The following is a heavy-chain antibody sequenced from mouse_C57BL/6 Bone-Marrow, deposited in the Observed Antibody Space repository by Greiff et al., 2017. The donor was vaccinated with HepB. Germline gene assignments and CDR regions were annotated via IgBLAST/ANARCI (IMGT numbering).Heavy chain of an antibody. V-gene: IGHV1-19*01. CDR3: ARSRLLLLFAY. J-gene: IGHJ3*01. Sequence: EVQRVESGPVLVKPGASVKMSCKASGYTFTDYYMNWVKQSHGKSLEWIGVINPYNGGTSYNQKFKGKATLTVDKSSSTAYMELNSLTSEDSAVYYCARSRLLLLFAYWGQGTLVTVSA. CDR2: INPYNGGT. D-gene: IGHD1-1*01. CDR1: GYTFTDYY.